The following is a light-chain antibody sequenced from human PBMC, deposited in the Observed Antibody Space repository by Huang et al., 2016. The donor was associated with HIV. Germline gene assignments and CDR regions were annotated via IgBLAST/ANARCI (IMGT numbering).Light chain of an antibody. CDR1: QSINYY. CDR2: DAS. V-gene: IGKV3-11*01. Sequence: EIVLTQSPATLSLSPGERAILSCRASQSINYYLAWYQQKPCQSPRLLIYDASSRATGIPARFSGSGSGTDFTLTISSLEPEDFALYYCQQRSNWPLVTFGGGTKVETK. J-gene: IGKJ4*01. CDR3: QQRSNWPLVT.